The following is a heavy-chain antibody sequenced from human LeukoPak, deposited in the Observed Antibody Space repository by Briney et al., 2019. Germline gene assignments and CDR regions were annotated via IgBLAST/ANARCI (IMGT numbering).Heavy chain of an antibody. CDR2: INPKNGGS. CDR3: AIEFGTVVVAPVISAFDI. Sequence: PLASVKVSCKASGYTFTGYYMHWVRQAPGQGLEWVGWINPKNGGSNYAQKFQGRVTMTRDTSKRTAYMELSRLRSDDTAFYYCAIEFGTVVVAPVISAFDIWGQGTMVTVSS. V-gene: IGHV1-2*02. CDR1: GYTFTGYY. J-gene: IGHJ3*02. D-gene: IGHD2-2*02.